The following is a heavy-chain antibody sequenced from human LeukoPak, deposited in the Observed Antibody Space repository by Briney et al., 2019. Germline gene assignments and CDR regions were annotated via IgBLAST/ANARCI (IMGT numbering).Heavy chain of an antibody. CDR1: GASIRTSKYY. J-gene: IGHJ4*02. Sequence: SETLSLTCTVSGASIRTSKYYWGWIRQPPGKGLEWIGSIYNSGNTNCNPSLKSRVTISVDTSKNQFSLKLSSVTAADTAVYYCARGLPYGSGLDYWGQGTLVTVSS. V-gene: IGHV4-39*07. D-gene: IGHD3-10*01. CDR3: ARGLPYGSGLDY. CDR2: IYNSGNT.